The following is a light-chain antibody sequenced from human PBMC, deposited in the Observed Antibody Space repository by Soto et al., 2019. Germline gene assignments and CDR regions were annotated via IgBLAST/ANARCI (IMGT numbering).Light chain of an antibody. Sequence: EIVMTQSPATLSVSPGERVTLSCRASHSLTRNLAWYQHKPGQSPRLLIYGVSARATGIPDRFSGGGSGAEYTLTISSLQSEDFAVYYCQQYDKWPRTFGQGTKVDI. J-gene: IGKJ1*01. V-gene: IGKV3-15*01. CDR3: QQYDKWPRT. CDR2: GVS. CDR1: HSLTRN.